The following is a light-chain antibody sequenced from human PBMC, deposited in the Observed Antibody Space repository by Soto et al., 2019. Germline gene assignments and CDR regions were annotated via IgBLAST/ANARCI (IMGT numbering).Light chain of an antibody. CDR1: SSDVGSYNR. Sequence: QSVLTQPPAGSGSPGPSVTISCPGTSSDVGSYNRVSWYQQPPGTAPKLMIYEVSNRPSGVPDRFSGSKSGDTASLTISGLQAEDEADYYCSSYTSSSTYVFGTGTKVTVL. CDR2: EVS. V-gene: IGLV2-18*02. J-gene: IGLJ1*01. CDR3: SSYTSSSTYV.